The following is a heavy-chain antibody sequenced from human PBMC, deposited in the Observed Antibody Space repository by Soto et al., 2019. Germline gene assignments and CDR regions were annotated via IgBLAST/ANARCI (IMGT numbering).Heavy chain of an antibody. D-gene: IGHD4-17*01. CDR3: ARDATSWTTFDY. Sequence: QVQLQESGPRLVKPSETLSLTCIVSRGSMSGYYWSWVRQPPGKGLEWIGNVRHTGYTNYHPSLKSRVTILIDTSENQISLKVDSVTAADTAIYYCARDATSWTTFDYWGPGISVIVAS. CDR2: VRHTGYT. J-gene: IGHJ4*02. CDR1: RGSMSGYY. V-gene: IGHV4-59*01.